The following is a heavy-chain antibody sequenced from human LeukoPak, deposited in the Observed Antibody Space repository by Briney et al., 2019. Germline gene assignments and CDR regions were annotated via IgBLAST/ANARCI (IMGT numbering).Heavy chain of an antibody. V-gene: IGHV4-34*01. CDR1: GGSFSGYY. J-gene: IGHJ4*02. CDR3: ARGGARIFGVAITLYY. D-gene: IGHD3-3*01. CDR2: INHSGST. Sequence: SETLSLTCAVYGGSFSGYYWSWIRQPPGKGLEWIREINHSGSTNYNPSLKSRVTISVDTSKNQFPLKLSSVTAADTAVYYCARGGARIFGVAITLYYWGQGTLVTVSS.